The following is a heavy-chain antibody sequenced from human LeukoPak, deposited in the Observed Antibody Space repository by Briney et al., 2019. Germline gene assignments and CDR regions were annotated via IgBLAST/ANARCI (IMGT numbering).Heavy chain of an antibody. CDR1: GFTFSRYG. Sequence: GGSLRLSCAASGFTFSRYGMHWVCQAPGKGLEWVAFIRYDENNKYYADSVKGRFTISRDNSKNTLYLQMNSLRAEDTAVYYCAKDAPAGYCSSTSCYFSYWGQGTLVTVSS. CDR2: IRYDENNK. D-gene: IGHD2-2*01. V-gene: IGHV3-30*02. J-gene: IGHJ4*02. CDR3: AKDAPAGYCSSTSCYFSY.